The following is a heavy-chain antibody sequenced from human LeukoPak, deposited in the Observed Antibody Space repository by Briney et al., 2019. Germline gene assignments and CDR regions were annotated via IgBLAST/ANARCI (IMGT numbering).Heavy chain of an antibody. V-gene: IGHV4-31*03. CDR1: GGSISSGGYY. CDR2: IYYSGST. D-gene: IGHD1-26*01. CDR3: ARDASGSYFPHAFDI. J-gene: IGHJ3*02. Sequence: SETLSLTCTVSGGSISSGGYYWSWIRQHPGKGLEWIGYIYYSGSTYYNPSFKSRVTISVDTSKNQFSLKLSSVTAADTAVYYCARDASGSYFPHAFDIWGQGTMVTVSS.